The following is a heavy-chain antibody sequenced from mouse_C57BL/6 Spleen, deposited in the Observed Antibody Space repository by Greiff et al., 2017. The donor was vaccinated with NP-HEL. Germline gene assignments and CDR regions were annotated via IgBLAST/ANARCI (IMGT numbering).Heavy chain of an antibody. CDR3: ARWGRRYGSSLDY. D-gene: IGHD1-1*01. J-gene: IGHJ2*01. CDR1: GYTFTSYW. Sequence: QVQLQQPGAELVKPGASVKMSCKASGYTFTSYWITWVKQRPGQGLEWIGDIYPGSGSTNYNEKFKNKATLTVDTSSSTAYMQLSSLTSEDSAVYYCARWGRRYGSSLDYWGQGTTLTVSS. V-gene: IGHV1-55*01. CDR2: IYPGSGST.